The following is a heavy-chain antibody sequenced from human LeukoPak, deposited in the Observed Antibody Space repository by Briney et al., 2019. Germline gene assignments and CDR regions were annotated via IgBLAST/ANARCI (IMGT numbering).Heavy chain of an antibody. D-gene: IGHD3-22*01. V-gene: IGHV3-11*01. Sequence: GGSLRLSCAASGFTFSDYYMSWIRQAPGKGLEWVSYISSSGGTIYYADSVKGRFTISRDNAKNSLYLQMNSLRAEDTAVYYCARPQTDYYDSSGLDYWGQGTLVTVSS. CDR2: ISSSGGTI. CDR3: ARPQTDYYDSSGLDY. CDR1: GFTFSDYY. J-gene: IGHJ4*02.